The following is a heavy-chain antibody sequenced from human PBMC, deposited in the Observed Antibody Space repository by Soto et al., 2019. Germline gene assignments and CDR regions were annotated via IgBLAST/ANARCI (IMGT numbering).Heavy chain of an antibody. J-gene: IGHJ4*02. CDR1: GGSFGGYY. D-gene: IGHD3-22*01. Sequence: SETLSLTCAVYGGSFGGYYCICIRHPPLKGLEWIGEINHSGSTNYNPSLKSRVTISVDTSKNQFSLKLSSVAAADTAVYYCARLDYYDSSGSKRGDYWGQGTLVTVSS. CDR2: INHSGST. V-gene: IGHV4-34*01. CDR3: ARLDYYDSSGSKRGDY.